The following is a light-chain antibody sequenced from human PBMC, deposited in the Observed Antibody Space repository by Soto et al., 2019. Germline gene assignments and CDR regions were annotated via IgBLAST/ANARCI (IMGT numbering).Light chain of an antibody. CDR1: QNISTY. V-gene: IGKV1-39*01. Sequence: DIQMTQSPASLSASVGDRVTVTCRASQNISTYLNWYQQQPGKAPNLLIYAASTLQSGVPSRFSGSGSGTDFTLTISSLQPEDFATYYCQQYYGIPYTFGQGTKAEIK. J-gene: IGKJ2*01. CDR2: AAS. CDR3: QQYYGIPYT.